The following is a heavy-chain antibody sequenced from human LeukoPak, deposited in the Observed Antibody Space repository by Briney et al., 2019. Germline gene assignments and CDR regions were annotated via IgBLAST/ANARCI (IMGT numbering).Heavy chain of an antibody. D-gene: IGHD3-16*01. CDR3: ARVAGERGGAFDI. V-gene: IGHV3-7*05. CDR2: INQDGSEK. Sequence: GGSLRLSCAASGFTFSTYSMNWVRQAPGKGLEWVAYINQDGSEKYYVDSVKGRFTISRDNAENSLYAQMSSLRAEDTAVYYCARVAGERGGAFDIWGQGTMVTVSS. J-gene: IGHJ3*02. CDR1: GFTFSTYS.